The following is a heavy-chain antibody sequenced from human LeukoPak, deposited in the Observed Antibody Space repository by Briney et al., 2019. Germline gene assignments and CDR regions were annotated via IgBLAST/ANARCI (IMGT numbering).Heavy chain of an antibody. CDR3: AKSLPAAGALEWFDP. D-gene: IGHD6-13*01. Sequence: PGGSLRLSCAASGFTVSSNYMSWVRQAPGKGLEWVSVIYSGGSTYYADSVKGRFTISRDNSKNTLYLQMNSLRAEDTAVYYCAKSLPAAGALEWFDPWGQGTLVTVSS. CDR2: IYSGGST. V-gene: IGHV3-53*01. CDR1: GFTVSSNY. J-gene: IGHJ5*02.